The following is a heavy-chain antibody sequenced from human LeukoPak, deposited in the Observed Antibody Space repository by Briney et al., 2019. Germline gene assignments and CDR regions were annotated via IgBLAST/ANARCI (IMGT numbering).Heavy chain of an antibody. D-gene: IGHD1-26*01. CDR1: GGSISSSSYY. CDR3: ATSKYSGSYSTFDY. J-gene: IGHJ4*02. CDR2: IYYSGST. Sequence: SETLSLTCTVSGGSISSSSYYWGWIRQPPGKGLEWIGSIYYSGSTYYNPSLKSRVTISVDTSKNQFSLKLSSVTAADTAVYYCATSKYSGSYSTFDYWGQGTLVTVSS. V-gene: IGHV4-39*07.